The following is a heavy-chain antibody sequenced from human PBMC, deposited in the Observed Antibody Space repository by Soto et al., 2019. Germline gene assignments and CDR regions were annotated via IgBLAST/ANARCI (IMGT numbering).Heavy chain of an antibody. CDR1: GVSVSSNPAS. Sequence: RTLSLPCAISGVSVSSNPASWNWIRQSPSRGLEWLGRTYFRSKWYNAYAVSVKSQIIMTPDTSINQSSLQLSSVTPEDTAVYFCAKGDNLGPKTGYAFDPWGQGILVTVSS. J-gene: IGHJ5*02. V-gene: IGHV6-1*01. CDR3: AKGDNLGPKTGYAFDP. CDR2: TYFRSKWYN. D-gene: IGHD5-12*01.